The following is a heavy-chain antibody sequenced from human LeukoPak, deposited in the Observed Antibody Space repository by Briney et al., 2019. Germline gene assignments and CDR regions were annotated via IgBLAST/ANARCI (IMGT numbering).Heavy chain of an antibody. CDR2: ISYDGSNI. CDR1: GFTFSSYG. CDR3: AKDQDRDGYNPGDY. Sequence: GRSLRLSCAASGFTFSSYGMHWVRQAPGKGLEWVALISYDGSNIFYVDSVKGRFTISRDNSKNTLYLQMNSLRAEDTAVYYCAKDQDRDGYNPGDYRGQGTLVTVSS. J-gene: IGHJ4*02. V-gene: IGHV3-30*18. D-gene: IGHD5-24*01.